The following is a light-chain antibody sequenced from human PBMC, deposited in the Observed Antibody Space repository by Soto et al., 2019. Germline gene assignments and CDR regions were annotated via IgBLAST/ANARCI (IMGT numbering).Light chain of an antibody. Sequence: EIVMTQSPATLSVSPGERATLSCRASQSVARKLAWYQQKPGQAPRLLIYGAFSRASGVPARFSGSGSGTDFTLTISSLQSEDFADYYCQQYNDWPLTFGGGTKVEIK. CDR2: GAF. CDR3: QQYNDWPLT. CDR1: QSVARK. V-gene: IGKV3-15*01. J-gene: IGKJ4*01.